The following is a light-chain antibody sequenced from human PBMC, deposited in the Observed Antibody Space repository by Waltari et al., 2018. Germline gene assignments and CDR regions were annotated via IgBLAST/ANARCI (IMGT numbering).Light chain of an antibody. Sequence: DIQMTHSPSSLSASVGDRVTITCQASQDISNHLNWYQQKPGNTPKLLIYDASTLETGVPSRFSGSGSGTDFTFTITSLQPEDIATYYCQQYDNLPSITFGQGTRLDIK. CDR2: DAS. CDR1: QDISNH. CDR3: QQYDNLPSIT. V-gene: IGKV1-33*01. J-gene: IGKJ5*01.